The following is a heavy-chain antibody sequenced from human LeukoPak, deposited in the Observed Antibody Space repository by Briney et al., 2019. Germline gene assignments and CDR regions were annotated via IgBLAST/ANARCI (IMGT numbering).Heavy chain of an antibody. CDR3: ASLRPTHYDFWSGYPMGYMDV. Sequence: GGSLRLSCAASGFTFSTYAMSWVRQAPGKGLEWVANIKQDGSEKYYVDSVKGRFTISRDNAKNSLYLQMNSLRAEDTAVYYCASLRPTHYDFWSGYPMGYMDVWGKGTTVTVSS. CDR1: GFTFSTYA. V-gene: IGHV3-7*01. D-gene: IGHD3-3*01. CDR2: IKQDGSEK. J-gene: IGHJ6*03.